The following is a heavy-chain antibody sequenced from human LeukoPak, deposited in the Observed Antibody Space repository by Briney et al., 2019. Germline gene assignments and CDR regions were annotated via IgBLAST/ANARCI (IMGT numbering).Heavy chain of an antibody. Sequence: PSETLSLTCTVSGGSISSSSFFWAWIRQPPGKGLEWIGTVSYSGTTYYSPSLKSRVTIYVDTSTNQFSLRLTSVTAADTALYYCAKLTCSSTFCPLDYWGQGTLVTVSS. CDR3: AKLTCSSTFCPLDY. D-gene: IGHD2-2*01. V-gene: IGHV4-39*01. J-gene: IGHJ4*02. CDR2: VSYSGTT. CDR1: GGSISSSSFF.